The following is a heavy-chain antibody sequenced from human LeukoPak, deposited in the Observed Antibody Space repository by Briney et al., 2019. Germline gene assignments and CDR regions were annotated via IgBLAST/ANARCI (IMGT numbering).Heavy chain of an antibody. CDR2: INPNSGGT. V-gene: IGHV1-2*06. CDR3: ARVPYYDFWSGYYILDY. CDR1: GYTFTGYY. J-gene: IGHJ4*02. Sequence: SVKVSCKASGYTFTGYYMHWVRQAPGQGLEWMGRINPNSGGTNYAQKFHGRVTMTRETSISTAYMELSRLRSDDTAVYYCARVPYYDFWSGYYILDYWGQGTLVTVSS. D-gene: IGHD3-3*01.